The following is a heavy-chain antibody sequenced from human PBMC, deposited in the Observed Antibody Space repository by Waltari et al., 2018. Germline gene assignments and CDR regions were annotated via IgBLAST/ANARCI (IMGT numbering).Heavy chain of an antibody. D-gene: IGHD3-22*01. Sequence: QVQLQESGPGLVKPSETLSLTRTVSGGSISSYYWSWIRQPAGKGLEWIGRIYTSGSTNYNPALNGRVTMSVDTSKNQFSLKLSSVTAADMAVYYCARDLARYYDSSGLGAFDIWGQGTMVTVSS. CDR2: IYTSGST. CDR1: GGSISSYY. CDR3: ARDLARYYDSSGLGAFDI. V-gene: IGHV4-4*07. J-gene: IGHJ3*02.